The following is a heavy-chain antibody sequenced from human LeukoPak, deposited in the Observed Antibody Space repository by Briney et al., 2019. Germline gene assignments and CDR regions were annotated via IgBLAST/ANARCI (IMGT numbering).Heavy chain of an antibody. Sequence: QPGGSLRLSCAVSGITLSNYGMTWVRQAPGKGLEWVAGISDSGGSTNYADSVKGRFTISRDNAKNSLYLQMNSLRAEDTAVYYCARSGGGYNLFDYWGQGTLVTVSS. J-gene: IGHJ4*02. CDR2: ISDSGGST. D-gene: IGHD5-24*01. CDR1: GITLSNYG. CDR3: ARSGGGYNLFDY. V-gene: IGHV3-23*01.